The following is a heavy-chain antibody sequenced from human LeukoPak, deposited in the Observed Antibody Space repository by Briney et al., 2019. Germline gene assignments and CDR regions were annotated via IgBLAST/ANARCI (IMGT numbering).Heavy chain of an antibody. CDR1: GLPFSSYW. J-gene: IGHJ4*02. CDR3: TRVGYIDEGIDY. V-gene: IGHV3-7*04. D-gene: IGHD5-24*01. CDR2: IKQDGSKK. Sequence: PGGSLRLSCVASGLPFSSYWMTWVRQAPGKGLEWVANIKQDGSKKSYVDSVKGRFTISRDNAKSSLYLQMNSLRAEDTAIYYCTRVGYIDEGIDYWGQGTLVTVSS.